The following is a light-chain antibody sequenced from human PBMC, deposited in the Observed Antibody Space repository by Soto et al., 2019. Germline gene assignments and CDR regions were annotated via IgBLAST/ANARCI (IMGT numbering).Light chain of an antibody. V-gene: IGKV1-27*01. J-gene: IGKJ4*01. Sequence: DIKMPQSQSSLSASVGDRLTITCRASQGISNYLAWYQQKPGKVPKLLIYAASTLQSGVPSRFSGSGSGTDFTLTISSLQPEDVATYYCQKYNSAPRAFGGGTKVEIK. CDR1: QGISNY. CDR2: AAS. CDR3: QKYNSAPRA.